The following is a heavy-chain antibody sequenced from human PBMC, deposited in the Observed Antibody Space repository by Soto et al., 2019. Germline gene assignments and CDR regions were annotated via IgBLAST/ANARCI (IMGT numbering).Heavy chain of an antibody. Sequence: ASVKVSCKASGYTFTGYYMHWVRQAPGQGLEWMGWINPNSGGTNYAQKFQGWVTMTRDTSISTAYMELSRLRSDDTAVYYCARNDYGSGSLLYGYYYYGMDVWGQGTTVTVSS. D-gene: IGHD3-10*01. CDR1: GYTFTGYY. CDR2: INPNSGGT. CDR3: ARNDYGSGSLLYGYYYYGMDV. V-gene: IGHV1-2*04. J-gene: IGHJ6*02.